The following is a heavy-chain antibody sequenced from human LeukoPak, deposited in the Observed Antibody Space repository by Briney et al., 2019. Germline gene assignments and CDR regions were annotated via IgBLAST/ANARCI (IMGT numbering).Heavy chain of an antibody. D-gene: IGHD3-22*01. Sequence: SLRLSCTASGFTFSDYAMTWVRQAPGKGREWVGFIRNKANGGTADYAASVKGRFTISRDDSKSIAYLQMNSLKTEDTAVYYCTRYHYDTSGYYYPNDWGQGTLVTVSS. CDR3: TRYHYDTSGYYYPND. CDR1: GFTFSDYA. V-gene: IGHV3-49*04. CDR2: IRNKANGGTA. J-gene: IGHJ4*02.